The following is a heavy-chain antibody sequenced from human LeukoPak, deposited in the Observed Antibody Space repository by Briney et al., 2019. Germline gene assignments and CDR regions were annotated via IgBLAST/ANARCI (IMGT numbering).Heavy chain of an antibody. CDR2: ISWNSGSI. CDR3: ARSAAAGTNPTDY. Sequence: GRSLRLSCAASGFTFDDYAMHWVRQAPGKGLEWVSGISWNSGSIGYADSVKGRFTISRDNAKNSLYLQMNSLRAEDTALYYCARSAAAGTNPTDYWGQGTLVTVSP. D-gene: IGHD6-13*01. V-gene: IGHV3-9*01. CDR1: GFTFDDYA. J-gene: IGHJ4*02.